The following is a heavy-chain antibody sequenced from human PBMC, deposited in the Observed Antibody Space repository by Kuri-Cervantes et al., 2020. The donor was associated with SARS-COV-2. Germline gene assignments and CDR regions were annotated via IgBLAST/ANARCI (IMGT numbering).Heavy chain of an antibody. D-gene: IGHD4-11*01. J-gene: IGHJ6*02. CDR2: IYYSGST. CDR3: ARALYRNYEVYYYGMDV. V-gene: IGHV4-59*01. CDR1: GGTISSYY. Sequence: SETLSLTCTVSGGTISSYYWSWIRQPPGKGLEWIGYIYYSGSTNYNPSLKSRVTISVDTSKNQFSLKLSSVTAADTAVYYCARALYRNYEVYYYGMDVWGPGTLVTVSS.